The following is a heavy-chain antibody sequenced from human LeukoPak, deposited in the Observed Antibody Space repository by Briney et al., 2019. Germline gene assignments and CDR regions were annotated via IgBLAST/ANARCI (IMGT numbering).Heavy chain of an antibody. V-gene: IGHV4-34*01. Sequence: SETLSLTCAVYGGSFSGYYWSWIRQPPGKGLEWIGEINHSGSTNYNPSLKSRVTISVDTSKNQFSLKLSSVTAADTAVYYCARRNRDIVVLPAAMGANWFDPWGQGTLVTVSS. D-gene: IGHD2-2*01. CDR3: ARRNRDIVVLPAAMGANWFDP. J-gene: IGHJ5*02. CDR2: INHSGST. CDR1: GGSFSGYY.